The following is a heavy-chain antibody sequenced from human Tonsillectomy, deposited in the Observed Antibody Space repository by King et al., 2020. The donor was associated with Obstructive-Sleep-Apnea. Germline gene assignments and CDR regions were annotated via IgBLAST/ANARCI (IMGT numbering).Heavy chain of an antibody. V-gene: IGHV3-30*04. CDR1: GFTFSSYA. CDR3: ARDRITMMGAEYFQH. D-gene: IGHD3-22*01. CDR2: ILYDGSNK. J-gene: IGHJ1*01. Sequence: VQLVESGGGVVQPGRSLRLSCAASGFTFSSYAMHWVRQAPGKGPEWVAVILYDGSNKYYADSVKGRFTISRDNSKNTLFLQMNSLRAEDTAVYYCARDRITMMGAEYFQHWGQGTLVTVSS.